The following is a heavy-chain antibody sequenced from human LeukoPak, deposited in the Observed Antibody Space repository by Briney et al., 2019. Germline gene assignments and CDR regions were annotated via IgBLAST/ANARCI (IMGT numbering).Heavy chain of an antibody. D-gene: IGHD3-10*01. Sequence: GGSLRLSCAASGFTFSSYGMHWVRQAPGKGLEWVAVISYDGSNKYYADSVKGRFTISRDNSKNTLYLQMNSLRAEDTAVYYCAKGSELWFGELHSDWGQGTLVTVSS. J-gene: IGHJ4*02. CDR3: AKGSELWFGELHSD. CDR1: GFTFSSYG. V-gene: IGHV3-30*18. CDR2: ISYDGSNK.